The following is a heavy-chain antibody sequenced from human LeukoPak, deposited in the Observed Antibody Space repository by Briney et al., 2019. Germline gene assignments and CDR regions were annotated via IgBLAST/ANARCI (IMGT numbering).Heavy chain of an antibody. V-gene: IGHV1-18*01. D-gene: IGHD4-17*01. J-gene: IGHJ4*02. Sequence: ASVKVSCRASGYTFTSYGISWVRQAPGQGLEWMGWISAYNGNTNYAQKLQGRVTMTTDTSTSTAYMELRGLRSDDTAVYYCARDSATTVNDYWGQGTLVTVSS. CDR3: ARDSATTVNDY. CDR1: GYTFTSYG. CDR2: ISAYNGNT.